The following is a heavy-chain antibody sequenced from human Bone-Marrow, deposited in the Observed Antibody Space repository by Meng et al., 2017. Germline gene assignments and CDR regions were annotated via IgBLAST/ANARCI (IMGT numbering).Heavy chain of an antibody. CDR1: GASIGSSHW. Sequence: VQLQESGPGLVKPSGTLSLTCAVSGASIGSSHWWGWVRQPPGKGLEWIGEIYHDGSTNYTPSLKSRVTISVDKSKNQFSLKLSSVTAADTAVYYCARAAYDIWSGYAPWGQGSLVTVSS. CDR2: IYHDGST. D-gene: IGHD3-3*01. J-gene: IGHJ5*02. CDR3: ARAAYDIWSGYAP. V-gene: IGHV4-4*02.